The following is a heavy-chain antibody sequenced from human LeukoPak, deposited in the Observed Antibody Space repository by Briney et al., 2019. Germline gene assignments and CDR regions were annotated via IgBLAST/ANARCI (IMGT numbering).Heavy chain of an antibody. CDR1: GFTFSSYA. J-gene: IGHJ4*02. V-gene: IGHV3-23*01. CDR2: LSGGDNIT. Sequence: GGSLRLSCAASGFTFSSYAMSWVRQAPGKGLEWVSALSGGDNITYYADSVKGRFTISRDNSKNTLYLQMNSLRAEDTAVYHCAKAPTSVVSPGLDYWGQGTLVTVSS. D-gene: IGHD4-23*01. CDR3: AKAPTSVVSPGLDY.